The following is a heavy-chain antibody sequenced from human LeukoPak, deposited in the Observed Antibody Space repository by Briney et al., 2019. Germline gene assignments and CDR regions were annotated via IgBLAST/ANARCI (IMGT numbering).Heavy chain of an antibody. CDR3: AREAYSSGWQEEVY. D-gene: IGHD6-19*01. CDR1: GYTFTGYY. Sequence: ASVKVSCKASGYTFTGYYMHWVRQAPGQGLEWMGWINPNSGGTNYAQKFQGRVTMTRDTSISTAYMELTRLRSDDMAVYYCAREAYSSGWQEEVYWGQGTLVTVSS. J-gene: IGHJ4*02. V-gene: IGHV1-2*02. CDR2: INPNSGGT.